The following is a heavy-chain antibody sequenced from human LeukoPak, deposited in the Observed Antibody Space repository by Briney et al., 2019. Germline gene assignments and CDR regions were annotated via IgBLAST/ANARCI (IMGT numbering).Heavy chain of an antibody. J-gene: IGHJ5*02. CDR1: GYTFTDYN. CDR3: ARGLTDEHQLILHWFDP. V-gene: IGHV1-2*02. D-gene: IGHD2-2*01. Sequence: ASVKVSCKASGYTFTDYNIHWVRQAPGQGLEWMGWINPNSGGTNYAQKFQGRVTMTRDTSITTAYMELSRLISDDTAVYYCARGLTDEHQLILHWFDPWGQGTLVTVSS. CDR2: INPNSGGT.